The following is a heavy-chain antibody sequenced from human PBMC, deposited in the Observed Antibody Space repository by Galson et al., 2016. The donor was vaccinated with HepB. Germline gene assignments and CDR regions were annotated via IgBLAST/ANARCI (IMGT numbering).Heavy chain of an antibody. V-gene: IGHV3-7*01. Sequence: SLRLSCAVSGVTFSNYWMSWVRQAPGKGLEWVASIKGDGGEKYYLDSVKGQFSVSRDNAKRSVYLQMNSLRPEDTAVYYCATPYYGGADPHSDFWGRGTLVTVSS. CDR3: ATPYYGGADPHSDF. CDR1: GVTFSNYW. CDR2: IKGDGGEK. J-gene: IGHJ4*02. D-gene: IGHD4-23*01.